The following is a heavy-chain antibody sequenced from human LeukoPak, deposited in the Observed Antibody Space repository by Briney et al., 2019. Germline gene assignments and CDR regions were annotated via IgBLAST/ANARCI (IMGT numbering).Heavy chain of an antibody. CDR3: VRDNLEWGSVFDY. CDR1: GFVFDDYG. D-gene: IGHD3-16*01. J-gene: IGHJ4*02. Sequence: GGSLRLSCAASGFVFDDYGMSWVRHAPGKGLEWVSGLSWNGGSTGYADSVKGRFTISRDNVKNTLYLQMNSLRAEDTGVYYCVRDNLEWGSVFDYWGQGTLVTVSS. CDR2: LSWNGGST. V-gene: IGHV3-20*04.